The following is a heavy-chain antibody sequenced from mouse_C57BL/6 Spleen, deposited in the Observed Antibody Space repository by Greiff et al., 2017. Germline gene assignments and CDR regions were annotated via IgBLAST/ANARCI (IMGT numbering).Heavy chain of an antibody. CDR3: ARGVYGCSYSWFAY. V-gene: IGHV3-6*01. Sequence: EVQLVESGPGLVQPSQSLSLTCSVTGYSITSGYYWNWIRQFPGNKLEWMGYISYDGSNNYNPSLKNRSSITRDTSKDQFFLKLNSVTTEDTATYYCARGVYGCSYSWFAYWDQGTLVTVSA. CDR2: ISYDGSN. CDR1: GYSITSGYY. J-gene: IGHJ3*01. D-gene: IGHD1-1*01.